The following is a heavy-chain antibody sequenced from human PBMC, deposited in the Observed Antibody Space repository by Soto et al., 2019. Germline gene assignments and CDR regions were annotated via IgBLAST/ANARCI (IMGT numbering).Heavy chain of an antibody. Sequence: LRLSCAASGFPFSRYEMNWVRQAPGKGLEWISYISESGTSMYYADAVKGRFAISRDNAQNSLYLQMNSLRIEDTAVYYCARDQEVHDSRGHKIRAMDVWGQGTTVTVSS. J-gene: IGHJ6*02. D-gene: IGHD6-19*01. CDR3: ARDQEVHDSRGHKIRAMDV. CDR1: GFPFSRYE. V-gene: IGHV3-48*03. CDR2: ISESGTSM.